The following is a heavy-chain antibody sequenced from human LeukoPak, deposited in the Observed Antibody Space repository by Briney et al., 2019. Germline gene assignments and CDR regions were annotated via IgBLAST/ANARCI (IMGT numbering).Heavy chain of an antibody. V-gene: IGHV1-18*01. D-gene: IGHD2-15*01. CDR3: ARDQEIGYCSGGSCYSAPGDYYYYMDV. J-gene: IGHJ6*03. Sequence: ASVKVSCKASGYTFTSYGISWVRQAPGQGLEWMGWISAYNGNTNYAQKLQGRVTMTTDTSTSTAYMELRSLRSDGTAVYYCARDQEIGYCSGGSCYSAPGDYYYYMDVWGKGTTVTVSS. CDR1: GYTFTSYG. CDR2: ISAYNGNT.